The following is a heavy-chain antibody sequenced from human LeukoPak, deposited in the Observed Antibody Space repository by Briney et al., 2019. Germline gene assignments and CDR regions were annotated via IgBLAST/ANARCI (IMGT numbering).Heavy chain of an antibody. J-gene: IGHJ4*02. CDR1: GFTFSNFA. CDR2: ISGSGGST. Sequence: PGGSLRLSCAASGFTFSNFAMSWVRQAPGKGLEWVSTISGSGGSTYYADSVKGRFTISRDNSKNTLYLQMNSLRAEDTAVYYCAKGVYILTGYPIDYWGQGTLVTVSS. D-gene: IGHD3-9*01. V-gene: IGHV3-23*01. CDR3: AKGVYILTGYPIDY.